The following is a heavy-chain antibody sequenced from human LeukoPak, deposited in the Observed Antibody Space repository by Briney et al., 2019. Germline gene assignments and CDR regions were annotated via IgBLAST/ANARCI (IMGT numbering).Heavy chain of an antibody. V-gene: IGHV1-18*01. D-gene: IGHD3-22*01. CDR2: ISAYNGNT. CDR1: GYTFTSYG. J-gene: IGHJ4*02. CDR3: ARNRVDYYDSSGYYGGFDY. Sequence: ASVKVSCKASGYTFTSYGISWVRQAPGQGLEWMGWISAYNGNTNYAQKLQGRVTMTTDTSTSTAYMELRSLRSEDTAVYYCARNRVDYYDSSGYYGGFDYWGQGTLVTVSS.